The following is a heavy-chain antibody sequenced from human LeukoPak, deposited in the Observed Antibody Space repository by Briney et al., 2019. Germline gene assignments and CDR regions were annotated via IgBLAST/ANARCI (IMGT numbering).Heavy chain of an antibody. D-gene: IGHD5-12*01. CDR2: ISSSSSYV. CDR1: GFTFSSYS. J-gene: IGHJ4*02. Sequence: GGSLRLSCAASGFTFSSYSMNWVRRAPGKGLEWVSSISSSSSYVYYADSVKVRFTISRDNAKNSLYLQMNSLRAEDTALYYCARDRRPGGYDSYYFDYWGQGTLVTVSS. V-gene: IGHV3-21*01. CDR3: ARDRRPGGYDSYYFDY.